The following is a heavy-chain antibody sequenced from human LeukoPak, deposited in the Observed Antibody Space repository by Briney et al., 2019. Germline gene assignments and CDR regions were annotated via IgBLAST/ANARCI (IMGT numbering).Heavy chain of an antibody. V-gene: IGHV4-34*01. CDR1: GGSFSAYY. D-gene: IGHD4-17*01. CDR3: ARGATALVYDY. CDR2: IKHSGGT. J-gene: IGHJ4*02. Sequence: SETLSLTCGGYGGSFSAYYWSWIRQPPGKGLEWIGEIKHSGGTNYNPSLKSRVTISVDTSKNQFSLKLTSVTAADTAVYYCARGATALVYDYWGQGTLVTVSS.